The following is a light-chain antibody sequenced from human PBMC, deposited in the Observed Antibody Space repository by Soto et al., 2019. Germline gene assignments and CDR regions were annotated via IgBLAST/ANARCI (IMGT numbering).Light chain of an antibody. J-gene: IGKJ1*01. CDR1: QQLXDY. Sequence: DIPLTQSPSSLSASVGDRVTITCRASQQLXDYLDWYQQKPGQVPNILXYAASTFQSGVPSRLTGSGSGTDFTLTITGLQPEYFATYYCQNYERAPWTFGQGTKVDIK. V-gene: IGKV1-27*01. CDR3: QNYERAPWT. CDR2: AAS.